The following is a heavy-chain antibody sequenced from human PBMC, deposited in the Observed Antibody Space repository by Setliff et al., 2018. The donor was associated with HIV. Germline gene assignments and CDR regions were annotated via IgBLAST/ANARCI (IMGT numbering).Heavy chain of an antibody. D-gene: IGHD5-12*01. J-gene: IGHJ4*02. CDR3: ARVVATSDY. CDR1: GFSFSSYR. V-gene: IGHV3-48*01. CDR2: RSSGSSTI. Sequence: LRLSCAASGFSFSSYRMNWVRQAPGKGLEWVSYRSSGSSTIRYADSVKGRFTISRDNAKNSLFLQVNSLRAEDTAVYYCARVVATSDYWGQGTLVTVSS.